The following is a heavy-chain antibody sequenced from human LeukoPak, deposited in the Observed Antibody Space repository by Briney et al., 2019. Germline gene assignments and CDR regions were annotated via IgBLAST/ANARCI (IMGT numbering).Heavy chain of an antibody. V-gene: IGHV1-18*01. CDR2: ISAYNGNT. Sequence: ASVKVSCMASRYTFTSYGISWVRQAPGQGLEWMGWISAYNGNTNYAQKLQGRVTMTTDTSTSTAYMELRSLRSDDTAVYYCARVGVRGVMSWYFDYWGQGTLVTVSS. CDR3: ARVGVRGVMSWYFDY. D-gene: IGHD3-10*01. CDR1: RYTFTSYG. J-gene: IGHJ4*02.